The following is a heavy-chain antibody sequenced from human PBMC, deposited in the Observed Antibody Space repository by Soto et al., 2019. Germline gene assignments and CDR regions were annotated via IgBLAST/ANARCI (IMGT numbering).Heavy chain of an antibody. CDR1: DYTFTKYG. V-gene: IGHV1-18*01. Sequence: QLVQSGPEVKKPGASVRVSCRASDYTFTKYGVSWVRPAPGQGLEWGGWLSVHTGQTRYARKVQGRATMTADTSANTTYMMCRRLISDDTAVYYCARARYCSSPTCYIHYWYGVAIWGQGTTVTVSS. CDR2: LSVHTGQT. D-gene: IGHD2-2*02. J-gene: IGHJ6*02. CDR3: ARARYCSSPTCYIHYWYGVAI.